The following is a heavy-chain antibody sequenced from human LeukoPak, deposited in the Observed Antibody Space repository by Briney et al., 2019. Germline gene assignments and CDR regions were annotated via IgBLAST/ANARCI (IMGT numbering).Heavy chain of an antibody. CDR2: INHSGST. J-gene: IGHJ4*02. CDR1: GGSFSGYY. D-gene: IGHD3-10*01. Sequence: SETLSLTCAVYGGSFSGYYWSWIRQPPGKGLEWIREINHSGSTNYNPSLKSRVTISVDTSKNQFSLKLSSVTAADTAVYYCARGRSRMVRGVPYFDYWGQGTLVTVSS. V-gene: IGHV4-34*01. CDR3: ARGRSRMVRGVPYFDY.